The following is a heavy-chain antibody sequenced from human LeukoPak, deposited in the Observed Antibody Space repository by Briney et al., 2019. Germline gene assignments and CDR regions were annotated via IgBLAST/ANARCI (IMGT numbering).Heavy chain of an antibody. J-gene: IGHJ4*02. V-gene: IGHV4-34*01. D-gene: IGHD3-22*01. CDR3: ARARGDYYVSSGYYSAFDY. Sequence: SETLSLTCAVYGGPFSGYYWSWIRQPPGKGLEWIGEINHSGSANYNPSLKSRVTISVDMSKNQFSLKLNSVTAADTAVYYCARARGDYYVSSGYYSAFDYWGQGTLVTVSS. CDR1: GGPFSGYY. CDR2: INHSGSA.